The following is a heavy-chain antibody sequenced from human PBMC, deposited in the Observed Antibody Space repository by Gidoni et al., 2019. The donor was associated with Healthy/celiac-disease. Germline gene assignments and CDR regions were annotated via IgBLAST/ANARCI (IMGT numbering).Heavy chain of an antibody. V-gene: IGHV3-73*01. CDR1: GVTFSGTS. Sequence: EVQLVTSGGGLVQPGGSLKISCAASGVTFSGTSIHGVRPASGKGVEWVGRIRSKANSYATAYAASVKGRFTISRDDSKNTAYLQINSLKTEDTAVYYCTSQLTAAAGTFLVYWGQGTLVTVSS. D-gene: IGHD6-13*01. CDR3: TSQLTAAAGTFLVY. J-gene: IGHJ4*02. CDR2: IRSKANSYAT.